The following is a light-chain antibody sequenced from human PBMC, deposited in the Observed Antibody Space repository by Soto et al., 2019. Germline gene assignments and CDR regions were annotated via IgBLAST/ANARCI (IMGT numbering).Light chain of an antibody. V-gene: IGLV2-14*01. CDR1: SSEIGGKNY. J-gene: IGLJ1*01. CDR2: DVI. CDR3: NSYTSSSTPFV. Sequence: QSMLTQPASFSGSPGQSITISSTGTSSEIGGKNYVSWNQQHPGKSPIFMFYDVINLPLGVSICFSGSKSGNTASLIIFGLQAEDEADYYCNSYTSSSTPFVFGTGTKVTVL.